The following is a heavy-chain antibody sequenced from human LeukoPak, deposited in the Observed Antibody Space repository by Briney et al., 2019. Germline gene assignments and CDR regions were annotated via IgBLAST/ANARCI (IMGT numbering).Heavy chain of an antibody. CDR3: AKFGSSSWYAKDY. CDR2: LSGSGENT. Sequence: GGSLRLSCAASGFTFSSYAMTWVRQAPGKGLEWVSGLSGSGENTYYADPVKGRFTISRNNSKNTLYLQMNSLRAEDTAVYYCAKFGSSSWYAKDYWGQGTLVTVSS. J-gene: IGHJ4*02. CDR1: GFTFSSYA. D-gene: IGHD6-13*01. V-gene: IGHV3-23*01.